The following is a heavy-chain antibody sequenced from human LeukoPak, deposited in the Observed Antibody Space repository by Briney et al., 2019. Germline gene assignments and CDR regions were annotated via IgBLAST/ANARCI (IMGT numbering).Heavy chain of an antibody. V-gene: IGHV1-2*04. D-gene: IGHD6-19*01. Sequence: ASVKVSCKASGYTFTGYYMHWVRQAPGQGLEWMGWINPNSGGTDYAQKFQGWVTMTRDTSISTAYMELSRLRSDDTAVYYCARDRLTEGYSSGWWSPGGMDVWGQGTTVTVSS. CDR2: INPNSGGT. CDR1: GYTFTGYY. J-gene: IGHJ6*02. CDR3: ARDRLTEGYSSGWWSPGGMDV.